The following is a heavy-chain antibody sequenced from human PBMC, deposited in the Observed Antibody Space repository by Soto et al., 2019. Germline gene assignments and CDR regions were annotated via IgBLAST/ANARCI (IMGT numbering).Heavy chain of an antibody. CDR2: ISAYNSNT. D-gene: IGHD2-8*01. CDR1: VYNITSYG. CDR3: SGCMLDRYYYGMDF. Sequence: ASVQVSCKHSVYNITSYGFSWVRQDPRQGLEWMGWISAYNSNTNYAKKLQDRVTITTVASTSTAYILLRSLRSADTAVYYCSGCMLDRYYYGMDFWGQGTTVTVSS. J-gene: IGHJ6*02. V-gene: IGHV1-18*04.